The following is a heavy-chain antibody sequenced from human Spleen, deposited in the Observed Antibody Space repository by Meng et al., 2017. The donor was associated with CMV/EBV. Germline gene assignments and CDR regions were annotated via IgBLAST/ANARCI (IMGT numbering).Heavy chain of an antibody. CDR2: VRTRTNNYAT. CDR3: SRLDYGLDS. Sequence: LSCATSGFTFSVSAIRWVRQASGKGLEWVGRVRTRTNNYATAYSASVKGRFTVSRDDSKNTAYLQMNGLKPEDTAVYYCSRLDYGLDSWGQGTLVTVSS. CDR1: GFTFSVSA. J-gene: IGHJ4*02. V-gene: IGHV3-73*01. D-gene: IGHD3-10*01.